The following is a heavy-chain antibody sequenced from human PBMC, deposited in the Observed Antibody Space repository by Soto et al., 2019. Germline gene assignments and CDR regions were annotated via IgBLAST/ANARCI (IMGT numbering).Heavy chain of an antibody. J-gene: IGHJ4*02. CDR3: ASRRLGYCTGGTCPEF. V-gene: IGHV3-21*01. D-gene: IGHD2-15*01. CDR2: ISITGNYK. Sequence: EVQLVESGGGLVKPGGSLRLSCAASGFTFSSFNMDWVRQAPGKGLELVSSISITGNYKYYAYSLKGRFTSSRDNAQNLLFLQMDSLIPEDTAVYYCASRRLGYCTGGTCPEFWGQGTLVTVTS. CDR1: GFTFSSFN.